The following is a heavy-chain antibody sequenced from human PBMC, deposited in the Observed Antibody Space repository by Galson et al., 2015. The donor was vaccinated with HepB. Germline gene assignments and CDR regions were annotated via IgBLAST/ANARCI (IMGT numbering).Heavy chain of an antibody. CDR3: ARGGTYSLDY. CDR2: IKSDESDT. Sequence: SLRLSCAASGFTFSGYWMYWVRQAPGKGLMWVSRIKSDESDTTYADSVKGRFTISRDNVKNTVYLQMNSLRAEDTAVYYCARGGTYSLDYWGQGTLVTVSS. V-gene: IGHV3-74*01. J-gene: IGHJ4*02. D-gene: IGHD1-7*01. CDR1: GFTFSGYW.